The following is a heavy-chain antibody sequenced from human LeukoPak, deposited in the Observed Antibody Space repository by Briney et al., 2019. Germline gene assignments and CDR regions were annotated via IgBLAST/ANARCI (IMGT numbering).Heavy chain of an antibody. CDR3: ARDRDYGDYNTQDLFVY. CDR1: GFTFSSYW. CDR2: IKQDGSEK. D-gene: IGHD4-17*01. V-gene: IGHV3-7*03. Sequence: QSGGSLRLSCAASGFTFSSYWMSWVRQAPGKGLEWVANIKQDGSEKYYVDSVKGRFTISRDNAKNSLYLQMNSLRAEDTAVYYCARDRDYGDYNTQDLFVYWGQGTLVTVSS. J-gene: IGHJ4*02.